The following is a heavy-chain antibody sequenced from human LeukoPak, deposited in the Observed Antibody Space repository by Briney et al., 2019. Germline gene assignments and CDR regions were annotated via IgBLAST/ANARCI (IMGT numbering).Heavy chain of an antibody. CDR1: GGSISSSSYY. Sequence: SETLSLTCTVSGGSISSSSYYWGWIRQPPGKGLEWIGSIYYSGSTYYNPSLKSRVTISVDTSKSQFSLKLSSVTAADTAVYYCARGRITMVRGVFIRGYYFDYWGQGTLVTVSS. D-gene: IGHD3-10*01. J-gene: IGHJ4*02. CDR3: ARGRITMVRGVFIRGYYFDY. V-gene: IGHV4-39*01. CDR2: IYYSGST.